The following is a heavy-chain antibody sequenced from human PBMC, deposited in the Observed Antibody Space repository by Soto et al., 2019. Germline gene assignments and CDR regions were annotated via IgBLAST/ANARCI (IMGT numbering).Heavy chain of an antibody. V-gene: IGHV1-69*02. D-gene: IGHD6-13*01. CDR2: IIPILGIA. J-gene: IGHJ1*01. CDR3: ASPRWYSSRWYSGVLEYFQH. CDR1: GGTFSSYT. Sequence: SVKVSSKASGGTFSSYTLSSVRQAPGQGLEWMGRIIPILGIANYAQKFQGRVTITADKSTSTAYMELSSLRSEDTAVYYCASPRWYSSRWYSGVLEYFQHWGQGNLVTVTS.